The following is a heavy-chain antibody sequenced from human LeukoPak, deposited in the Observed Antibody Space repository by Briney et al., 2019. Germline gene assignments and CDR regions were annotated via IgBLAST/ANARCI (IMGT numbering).Heavy chain of an antibody. D-gene: IGHD3-9*01. CDR2: INNGGGVI. V-gene: IGHV3-11*01. CDR3: VVQAGLTYYDISFDS. CDR1: RLKISDYS. J-gene: IGHJ5*01. Sequence: GGSLRLSCAASRLKISDYSMSWIRQSPGKGLEWVSSINNGGGVIQYANSVKGRFTISRDNAKNSLYLQMNSLTAEDTAVYYCVVQAGLTYYDISFDSWGQGTLVTVSS.